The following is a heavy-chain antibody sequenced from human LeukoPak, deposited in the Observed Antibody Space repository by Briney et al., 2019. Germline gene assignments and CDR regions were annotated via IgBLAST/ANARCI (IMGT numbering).Heavy chain of an antibody. D-gene: IGHD5-24*01. V-gene: IGHV3-74*01. CDR2: INTDGSTT. CDR3: ARGGLEPVDY. J-gene: IGHJ4*02. Sequence: GGSLRLSCAASDFTFNKDWMHWVRQAPGMGLVWVSRINTDGSTTSYADSVKGRFTISRDNAKNTLYLQVNSLRAEDTAVYYCARGGLEPVDYWGQGTLVTVSS. CDR1: DFTFNKDW.